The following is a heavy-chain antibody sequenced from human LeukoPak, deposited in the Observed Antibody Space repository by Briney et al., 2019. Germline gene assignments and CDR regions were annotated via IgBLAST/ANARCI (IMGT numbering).Heavy chain of an antibody. V-gene: IGHV3-53*01. CDR3: ARWWRGYFDY. Sequence: PGGPLRLSRAASGFTVSSNYMSWVRQAPGKGLEWVSVIYSGGSTYYADSVKGRFTISRDNSKNTLYLQMNSLRAEDTAVYYCARWWRGYFDYWGQGTLVTVSS. CDR1: GFTVSSNY. J-gene: IGHJ4*02. CDR2: IYSGGST. D-gene: IGHD2-15*01.